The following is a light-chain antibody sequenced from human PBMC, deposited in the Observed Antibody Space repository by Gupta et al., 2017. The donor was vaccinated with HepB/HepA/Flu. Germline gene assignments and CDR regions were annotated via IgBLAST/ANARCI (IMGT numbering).Light chain of an antibody. J-gene: IGKJ1*01. Sequence: EIVLTQSPAPLSLSPGERAHLSCMARQSVSSYLAWYQQKPGQAPRLLIYDASNRATGIPARFSGSGSGTDFTITISSLEPEDFAVYYCQQRSNWPRTFGQGTKVEIK. CDR2: DAS. CDR3: QQRSNWPRT. V-gene: IGKV3-11*01. CDR1: QSVSSY.